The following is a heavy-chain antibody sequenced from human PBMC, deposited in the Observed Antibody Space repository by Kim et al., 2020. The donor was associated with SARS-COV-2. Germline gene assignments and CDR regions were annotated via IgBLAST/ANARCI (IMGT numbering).Heavy chain of an antibody. CDR3: AREDIVATDGMDG. CDR2: IYSGGST. V-gene: IGHV3-53*01. Sequence: GGSLRLSCAASGFTVSSNYMSWVRQAPGKGLEWVSVIYSGGSTYYADSVKGRFTISRDNSKNTLYLQMNSLRAEDTAVYYCAREDIVATDGMDGWGQGTTVTVSS. D-gene: IGHD5-12*01. J-gene: IGHJ6*02. CDR1: GFTVSSNY.